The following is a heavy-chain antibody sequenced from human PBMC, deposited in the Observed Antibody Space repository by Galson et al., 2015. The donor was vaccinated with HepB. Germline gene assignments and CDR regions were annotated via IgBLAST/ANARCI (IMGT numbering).Heavy chain of an antibody. D-gene: IGHD2-21*01. CDR3: AKHSPLFDY. CDR2: ITSSGGSA. CDR1: GFSFSLYD. J-gene: IGHJ4*02. V-gene: IGHV3-23*01. Sequence: SLRLSCAASGFSFSLYDMSWVRQAPGKGLEWVSAITSSGGSAYYADFVKGRFTMARDNSKSTLYLEMNSLGDEDTAIYYCAKHSPLFDYWGQGTLVTVSS.